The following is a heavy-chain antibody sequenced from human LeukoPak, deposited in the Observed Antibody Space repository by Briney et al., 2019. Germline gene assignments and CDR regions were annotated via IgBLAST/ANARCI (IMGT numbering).Heavy chain of an antibody. V-gene: IGHV1-18*01. CDR1: GYTFTSYG. CDR3: ARDRGPAAMVPPSPNYYYYYGMDV. Sequence: GASVKVSCKASGYTFTSYGISWVRQAPGQGLEWMGWISAYNGNTNYAQKLQGRVTMTTDTSTSTAYMELRSLRSDDTAVYYCARDRGPAAMVPPSPNYYYYYGMDVWGQGTTVTVSS. CDR2: ISAYNGNT. D-gene: IGHD2-2*01. J-gene: IGHJ6*02.